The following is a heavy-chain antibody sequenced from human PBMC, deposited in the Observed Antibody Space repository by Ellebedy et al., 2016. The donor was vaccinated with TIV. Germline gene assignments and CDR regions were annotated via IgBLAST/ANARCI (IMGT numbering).Heavy chain of an antibody. D-gene: IGHD5-12*01. Sequence: GESLKISCAASGFSASGMHWVRQAPGKGLEWVAFIRSDRSATYYADSARGRFTISRDDSNNTLYLQMKSLRVEDTAVYYCVKGAYPVATVMAVWGQGTTVTVSS. CDR2: IRSDRSAT. CDR1: GFSASG. CDR3: VKGAYPVATVMAV. V-gene: IGHV3-30*02. J-gene: IGHJ6*02.